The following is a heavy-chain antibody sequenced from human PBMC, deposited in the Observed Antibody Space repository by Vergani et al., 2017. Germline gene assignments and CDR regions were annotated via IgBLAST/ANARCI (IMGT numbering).Heavy chain of an antibody. V-gene: IGHV3-21*01. CDR3: ARDWNIAAASVGMDV. J-gene: IGHJ6*02. CDR1: GFIFSSYS. D-gene: IGHD6-25*01. CDR2: ISSSSSYI. Sequence: EVQLVESGGGLVKPGGSLRLSCAASGFIFSSYSMNWVRQAPGKGLEWVSSISSSSSYIYYADSVKGRFTISRDNAKNSLYLQMNSLRAEDTAVYYCARDWNIAAASVGMDVWGQGTTVTVSS.